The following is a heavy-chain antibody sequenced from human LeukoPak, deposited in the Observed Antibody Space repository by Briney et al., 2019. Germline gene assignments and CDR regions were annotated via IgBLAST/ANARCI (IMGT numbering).Heavy chain of an antibody. V-gene: IGHV3-74*01. Sequence: GGSLRLSCAASGFTLSSYWMHWVRQAPGKGLVWVSRINSDGSSTSYADSVKGRFTISRDNAKNTLYLQMNSLRAEDTAVYYCARDHSGSYYGLYYYYYGMDVWGQGTTVTVSS. D-gene: IGHD1-26*01. CDR2: INSDGSST. J-gene: IGHJ6*02. CDR3: ARDHSGSYYGLYYYYYGMDV. CDR1: GFTLSSYW.